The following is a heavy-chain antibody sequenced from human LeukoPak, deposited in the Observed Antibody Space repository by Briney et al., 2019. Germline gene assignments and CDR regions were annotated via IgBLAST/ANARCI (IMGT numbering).Heavy chain of an antibody. V-gene: IGHV3-7*03. J-gene: IGHJ4*02. CDR2: INHNGNVN. D-gene: IGHD1-26*01. CDR1: GFIFSSYW. CDR3: AKKAQYNGNYPLDY. Sequence: GGSLRLSCAASGFIFSSYWMNWARQAPGKGLEWVASINHNGNVNYYVDSVKGRFTISRDNSKNTLYLQMNSLRAEDTALYFCAKKAQYNGNYPLDYWGQGTLVTVSS.